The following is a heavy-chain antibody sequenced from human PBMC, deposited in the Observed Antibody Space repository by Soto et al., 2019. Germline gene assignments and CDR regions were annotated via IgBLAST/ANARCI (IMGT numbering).Heavy chain of an antibody. CDR1: GYSFSDYD. CDR3: ARDNRYNWNDEGWFDP. Sequence: QVQLVQSWAEVKKPGASVKVSCKASGYSFSDYDINWVRQATGQGPEWMGWMNPNSGNTGYAQKYQGRATMNRNTAINTAYMELSSLGSEDTAVYYCARDNRYNWNDEGWFDPWGQGTLVTFSS. D-gene: IGHD1-20*01. CDR2: MNPNSGNT. V-gene: IGHV1-8*01. J-gene: IGHJ5*02.